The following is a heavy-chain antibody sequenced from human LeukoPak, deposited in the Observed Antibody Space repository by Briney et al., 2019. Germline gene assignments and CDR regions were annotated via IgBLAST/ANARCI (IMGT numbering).Heavy chain of an antibody. J-gene: IGHJ5*02. CDR3: ARAPVAGRKWFDP. V-gene: IGHV3-23*01. D-gene: IGHD6-19*01. CDR1: GFTFSSYA. Sequence: GGSLRLSCAASGFTFSSYAMSWVRQAPGKGLEWVSAISGSGGSTYYADSVKGRFTIFRDNAKNSLYLQMNSLRAEDTAVYYCARAPVAGRKWFDPWGQGTLVTVSS. CDR2: ISGSGGST.